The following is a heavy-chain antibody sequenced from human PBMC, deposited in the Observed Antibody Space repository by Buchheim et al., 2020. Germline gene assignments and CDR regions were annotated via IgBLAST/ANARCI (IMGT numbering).Heavy chain of an antibody. D-gene: IGHD3-10*01. Sequence: QVQLVESGGGVVQPGRSLRLSCAASGFTFSSYGMHWVRQAPGKGLEWVAVISYDGSNKYYADSVKGRVTISRDNSKNTLYLQMNSLRAEDTAVYYCAKDPYYYGSGSAYYYYYYGMDVWGQGTT. V-gene: IGHV3-30*18. CDR2: ISYDGSNK. J-gene: IGHJ6*02. CDR3: AKDPYYYGSGSAYYYYYYGMDV. CDR1: GFTFSSYG.